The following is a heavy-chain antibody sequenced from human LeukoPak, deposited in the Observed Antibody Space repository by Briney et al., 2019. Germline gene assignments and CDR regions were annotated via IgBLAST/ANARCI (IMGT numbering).Heavy chain of an antibody. J-gene: IGHJ5*02. CDR2: INPNSGGT. D-gene: IGHD2-21*02. CDR3: ARPAAYCGGDCYSNGLNWFDP. CDR1: GYTSTGYY. Sequence: ASVRVSCKASGYTSTGYYMHWVRQAPGQGLEWMGWINPNSGGTNYAQKFQGRVTMTRDTSISTAYMELSRLRSDDTAVYYCARPAAYCGGDCYSNGLNWFDPWGQGTLVTVSS. V-gene: IGHV1-2*02.